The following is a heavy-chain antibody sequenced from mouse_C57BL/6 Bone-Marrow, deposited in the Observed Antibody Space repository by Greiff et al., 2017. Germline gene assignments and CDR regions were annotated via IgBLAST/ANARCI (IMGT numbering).Heavy chain of an antibody. CDR3: ARKGDSNYVNAMDY. CDR2: INPNNGGT. Sequence: EVQLQQSGPELVKPGASVKIPCKASGYTFTDYNMDWVKQSHGKSLKWIGDINPNNGGTIYNQKFKGKATLTVDKSSSTAYMELRSLTSEDTAVYYCARKGDSNYVNAMDYWGQGTSVTVSS. V-gene: IGHV1-18*01. J-gene: IGHJ4*01. CDR1: GYTFTDYN. D-gene: IGHD2-5*01.